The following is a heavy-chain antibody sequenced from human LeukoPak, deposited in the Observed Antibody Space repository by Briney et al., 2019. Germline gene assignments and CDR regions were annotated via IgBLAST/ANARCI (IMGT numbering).Heavy chain of an antibody. J-gene: IGHJ4*02. Sequence: GASVKVSCKASGYTFTSYGISWVRQAPGQGLEWMGWISAYNGNTNYAQKLQGRVTMTTDTSTSTAYMELRSLRSDDTAVYYCARDGRPSYYYGSGSYWYWGQGTLVTVSS. D-gene: IGHD3-10*01. CDR3: ARDGRPSYYYGSGSYWY. CDR1: GYTFTSYG. CDR2: ISAYNGNT. V-gene: IGHV1-18*01.